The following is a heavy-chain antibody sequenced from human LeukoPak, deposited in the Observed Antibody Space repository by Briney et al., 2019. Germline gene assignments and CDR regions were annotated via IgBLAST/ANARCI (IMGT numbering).Heavy chain of an antibody. Sequence: SETLSLTYTVSGGSINSYYWGWVRQPAGKGLEWIGRIYPTGTTNYSPSFKSRLTMSLDTSKNQFSLKLRSVTAADTAVYYCGRQVYTASYYFVDYWSQGTLVTVSS. J-gene: IGHJ4*02. V-gene: IGHV4-4*07. CDR3: GRQVYTASYYFVDY. CDR2: IYPTGTT. CDR1: GGSINSYY. D-gene: IGHD3-10*01.